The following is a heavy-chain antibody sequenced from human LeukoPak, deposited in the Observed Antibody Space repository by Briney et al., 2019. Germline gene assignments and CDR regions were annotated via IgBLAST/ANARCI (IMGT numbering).Heavy chain of an antibody. D-gene: IGHD5-12*01. CDR3: AREESGYSGYSNWFDP. Sequence: ASVKVSCKASGYTFTSYGISWVRQAPGQGLEWMGWISAYNGNTNYAQKFQGRVTITTDESTSTAYMELSSLRSEDTAVYYCAREESGYSGYSNWFDPWGQGTLVTVSS. V-gene: IGHV1-18*01. CDR2: ISAYNGNT. CDR1: GYTFTSYG. J-gene: IGHJ5*02.